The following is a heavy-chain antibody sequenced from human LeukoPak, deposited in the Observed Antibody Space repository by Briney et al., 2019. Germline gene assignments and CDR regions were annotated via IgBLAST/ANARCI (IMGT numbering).Heavy chain of an antibody. CDR3: ACIAAAGTDY. Sequence: SETLSLTCGVYGGSFSGYYWSWIRQPPGKGLEWIGEINHSGSTNYNPSLKSRVTISVDTSKNQFSLKLSSVTAADTAVYYCACIAAAGTDYWGQGTLVTVSS. D-gene: IGHD6-13*01. J-gene: IGHJ4*02. V-gene: IGHV4-34*01. CDR1: GGSFSGYY. CDR2: INHSGST.